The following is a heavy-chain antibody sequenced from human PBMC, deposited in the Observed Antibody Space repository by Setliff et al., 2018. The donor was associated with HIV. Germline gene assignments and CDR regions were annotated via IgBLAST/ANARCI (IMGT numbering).Heavy chain of an antibody. J-gene: IGHJ4*02. CDR3: ARIAYSNFRSGYSFDY. CDR2: IFSNDEK. Sequence: ESGPTLVNPTETLTLTCAVSGFSLSDTRMGVTWIRQSPGKALEWLAHIFSNDEKSYSTSLKNRVTISKDASKSQVVLTMTKVAPVDTGTYFCARIAYSNFRSGYSFDYWGLGTLVTV. D-gene: IGHD3-3*01. CDR1: GFSLSDTRMG. V-gene: IGHV2-26*01.